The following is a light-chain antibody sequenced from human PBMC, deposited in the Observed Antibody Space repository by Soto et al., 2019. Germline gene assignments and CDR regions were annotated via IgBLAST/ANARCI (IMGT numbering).Light chain of an antibody. J-gene: IGLJ1*01. CDR1: SSDIGGYDY. V-gene: IGLV2-14*01. CDR3: CSYTRTSNHYF. CDR2: EVR. Sequence: QSALAQPASVSGSPGQSITISCTGTSSDIGGYDYVSWYQQRPGKAPKLMIYEVRYRPSGVSNRFSGSKSGNTASLTISGLQAEDEAEYYCCSYTRTSNHYFFGSGTKVTVL.